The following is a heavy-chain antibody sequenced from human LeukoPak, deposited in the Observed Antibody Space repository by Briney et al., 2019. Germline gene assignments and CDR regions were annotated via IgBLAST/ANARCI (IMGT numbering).Heavy chain of an antibody. CDR2: IKQDGSEK. V-gene: IGHV3-7*05. Sequence: GGSLRLSCAASRFTFSSYCMSWVRQAPGKGLEWVANIKQDGSEKYYVGSVKGRFTISRDNAKNSLYLQMNSLRAEDTAVYYCVRVPYNWNCYFDYWGQGTVVTVSS. D-gene: IGHD1-7*01. CDR3: VRVPYNWNCYFDY. CDR1: RFTFSSYC. J-gene: IGHJ4*02.